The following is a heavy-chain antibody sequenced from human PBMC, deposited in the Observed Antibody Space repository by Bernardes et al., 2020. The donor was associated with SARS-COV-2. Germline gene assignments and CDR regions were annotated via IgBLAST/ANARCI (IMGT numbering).Heavy chain of an antibody. J-gene: IGHJ4*02. CDR1: GGSMSSYY. Sequence: TLSLTCTASGGSMSSYYWSWIRQPPGKELEWIAYIYYSGSTDYNPSLKSRVTISIDTSKNQFSLKLSSVTAADTAMYYCARLRADSLGGGFDSWGQGTLVTVSS. D-gene: IGHD1-26*01. CDR3: ARLRADSLGGGFDS. CDR2: IYYSGST. V-gene: IGHV4-59*08.